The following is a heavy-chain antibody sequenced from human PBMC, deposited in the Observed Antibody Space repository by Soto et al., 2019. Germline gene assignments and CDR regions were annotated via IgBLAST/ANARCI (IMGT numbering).Heavy chain of an antibody. J-gene: IGHJ3*02. V-gene: IGHV3-7*01. Sequence: GGSLRLSCAASGFTFSSYWMSWVRQAPGKGLDWVANIKQDGSEKYYVDSVKGRFTISRDNAKNSLYLQMNSLRAEDTAVYYCARELLGVPFFGPPEGDDAFDIWGQGTMVTVSS. CDR1: GFTFSSYW. CDR3: ARELLGVPFFGPPEGDDAFDI. D-gene: IGHD2-8*02. CDR2: IKQDGSEK.